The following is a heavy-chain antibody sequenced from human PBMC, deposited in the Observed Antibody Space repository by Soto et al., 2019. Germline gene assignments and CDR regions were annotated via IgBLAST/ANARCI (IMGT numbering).Heavy chain of an antibody. CDR2: ISVYTGNT. D-gene: IGHD2-15*01. V-gene: IGHV1-18*04. CDR3: ARDHGGATLALLH. Sequence: EASVKVSCTASGFAFSSYGISWVRQAPGQGLEWMGWISVYTGNTMYAQKFQGRVTLTTDTSTSTAHMEVGSLRSDDTAVYYCARDHGGATLALLHWGQGTLVTVSS. CDR1: GFAFSSYG. J-gene: IGHJ4*02.